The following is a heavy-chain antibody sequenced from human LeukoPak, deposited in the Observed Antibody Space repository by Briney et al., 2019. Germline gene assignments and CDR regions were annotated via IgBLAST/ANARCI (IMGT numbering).Heavy chain of an antibody. J-gene: IGHJ4*02. CDR2: IYPGDSDT. CDR1: VYSFTSYW. D-gene: IGHD3-22*01. CDR3: ARRTRGVVVSYYFDY. Sequence: GESLKISCKGSVYSFTSYWIGWVRQMPGKGLEWMGIIYPGDSDTRYSPSFQGQVTISADKSISTAYLQWSSLKASDTAMYYCARRTRGVVVSYYFDYWGQGTLVTVSS. V-gene: IGHV5-51*01.